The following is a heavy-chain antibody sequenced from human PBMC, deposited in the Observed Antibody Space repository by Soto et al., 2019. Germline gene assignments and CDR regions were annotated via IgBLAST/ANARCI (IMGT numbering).Heavy chain of an antibody. CDR2: IHHSGNT. D-gene: IGHD2-15*01. CDR1: GGSISSHF. CDR3: ARGLYPADY. V-gene: IGHV4-59*11. Sequence: SETLSVTCAVSGGSISSHFWSWIRQHPGKGLEWIGYIHHSGNTNQNPFLKSRVTISIDTSKNQFSLKLSSVTAADTAVYYCARGLYPADYWGQGTLVSVSS. J-gene: IGHJ4*02.